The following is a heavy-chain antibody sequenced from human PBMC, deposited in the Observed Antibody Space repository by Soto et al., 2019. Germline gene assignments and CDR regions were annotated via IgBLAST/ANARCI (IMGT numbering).Heavy chain of an antibody. V-gene: IGHV3-23*01. CDR2: ISGSGGSI. CDR3: VKGYWKGDV. CDR1: GFTFSTYA. J-gene: IGHJ6*02. Sequence: EVQLLESGGGLVQSGGSPRLSCAASGFTFSTYAMNWVRQAPGNGLEWVSAISGSGGSIHYADSVKGRFTISRDNSKNTLYLQMNSLRDEDTAVYHCVKGYWKGDVWGQGTTVTVSS. D-gene: IGHD1-1*01.